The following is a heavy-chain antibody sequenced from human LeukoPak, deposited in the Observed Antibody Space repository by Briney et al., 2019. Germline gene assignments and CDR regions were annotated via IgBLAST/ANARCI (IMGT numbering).Heavy chain of an antibody. Sequence: GGSLRLSCAASGFTFSSYWMSWVRQAPGKGLEWVANIKQDGSEKYYVDSVKGRFTISRDNAKNSLYLQMNSLRAEDTAVYYCARDINYYDSSGFNFDYWGQGTLVTVSS. J-gene: IGHJ4*02. V-gene: IGHV3-7*03. D-gene: IGHD3-22*01. CDR3: ARDINYYDSSGFNFDY. CDR1: GFTFSSYW. CDR2: IKQDGSEK.